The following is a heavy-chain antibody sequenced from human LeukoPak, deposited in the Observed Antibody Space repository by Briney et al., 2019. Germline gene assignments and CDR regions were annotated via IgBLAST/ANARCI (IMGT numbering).Heavy chain of an antibody. D-gene: IGHD6-19*01. Sequence: PGESLKISCKGSGYSFTTYWITWVRPMPGKGLEWMGMIDPSDSYTNSSPSFQGHVIISVDKSISTAYLQWSSLKASDTAIYYCARHLHSSGWLFDYWGQGTLVTVSS. CDR1: GYSFTTYW. CDR3: ARHLHSSGWLFDY. V-gene: IGHV5-10-1*01. CDR2: IDPSDSYT. J-gene: IGHJ4*02.